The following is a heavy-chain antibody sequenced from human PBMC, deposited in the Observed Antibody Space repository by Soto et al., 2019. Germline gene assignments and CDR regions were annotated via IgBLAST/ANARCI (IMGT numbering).Heavy chain of an antibody. Sequence: VGSLRLSCAGSGFTFITYAMSWVRQTPGKGLEWVSAISGSGGSTYYADSVKGRFTISRDNSKNTLYLQMNSLRAEDTAVYYCAKNPDSSGYYAFDYWGQGTLVTVSS. V-gene: IGHV3-23*01. J-gene: IGHJ4*02. D-gene: IGHD3-22*01. CDR1: GFTFITYA. CDR2: ISGSGGST. CDR3: AKNPDSSGYYAFDY.